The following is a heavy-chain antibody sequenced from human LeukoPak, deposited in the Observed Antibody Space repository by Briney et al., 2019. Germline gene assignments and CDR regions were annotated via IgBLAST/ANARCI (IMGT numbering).Heavy chain of an antibody. Sequence: GESLRLSCAASGFTFSSYWMSWVRQAPGKGLEWVANIKQDGSEKYYVDSVKGRFTISRDNAKNSLYLQMNSLRAEDTAVYYCAREASPPYYDFWSGYYRKELDYYYYGMDVWGQGTTVTVSS. CDR3: AREASPPYYDFWSGYYRKELDYYYYGMDV. CDR1: GFTFSSYW. V-gene: IGHV3-7*03. CDR2: IKQDGSEK. D-gene: IGHD3-3*01. J-gene: IGHJ6*02.